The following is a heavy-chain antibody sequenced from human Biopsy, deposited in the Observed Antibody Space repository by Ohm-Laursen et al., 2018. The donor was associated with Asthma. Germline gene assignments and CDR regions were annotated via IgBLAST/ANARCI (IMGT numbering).Heavy chain of an antibody. CDR2: ISASGVRT. Sequence: SLRLSCTASGFTFGDYWMSWVHQVPGKGLEWVSSISASGVRTFYADSVKGRFTVSRDSSRNTLYLQLSTLRVEDTAVYFCAKITTDRQKANNWFDPWGQGTLVTVSS. J-gene: IGHJ5*02. V-gene: IGHV3-23*01. CDR3: AKITTDRQKANNWFDP. D-gene: IGHD3-22*01. CDR1: GFTFGDYW.